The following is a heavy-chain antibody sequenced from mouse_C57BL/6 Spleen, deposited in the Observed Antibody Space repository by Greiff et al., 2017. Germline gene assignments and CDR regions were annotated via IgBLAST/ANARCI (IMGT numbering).Heavy chain of an antibody. J-gene: IGHJ2*01. CDR2: LYPGGGYT. D-gene: IGHD2-3*01. Sequence: VQLQQSGAELVRPGTSVKMSCKASGYTFTNYWIGWAKQRPGHGLAWIGDLYPGGGYTNYNEKFKGKATLTADKSSSTAYMQFSSLTSEDSAIYYCARCDGYYYFDYWGQGTTLTVAS. CDR1: GYTFTNYW. CDR3: ARCDGYYYFDY. V-gene: IGHV1-63*01.